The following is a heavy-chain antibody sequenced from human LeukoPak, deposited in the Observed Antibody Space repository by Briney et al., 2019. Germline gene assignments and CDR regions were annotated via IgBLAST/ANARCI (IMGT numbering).Heavy chain of an antibody. CDR1: GGSMSSYY. CDR3: ARHPPHPSWRREMGYGMDV. CDR2: IYYSGST. Sequence: SETLSLTCTVSGGSMSSYYWSWIRQPPGKGLEWIGYIYYSGSTNYNPSLKSRVTISVDTSKNQFSLKLSSVTAADTAVYYCARHPPHPSWRREMGYGMDVWGPGTTVTVSS. J-gene: IGHJ6*02. V-gene: IGHV4-59*08. D-gene: IGHD5-24*01.